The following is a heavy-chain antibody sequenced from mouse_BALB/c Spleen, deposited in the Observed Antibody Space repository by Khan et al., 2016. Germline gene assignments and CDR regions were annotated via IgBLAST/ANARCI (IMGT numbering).Heavy chain of an antibody. J-gene: IGHJ3*01. CDR1: GFSLTSYG. V-gene: IGHV2-9*02. CDR3: AMYGRQRGLRTWFAY. D-gene: IGHD3-2*01. CDR2: IWAGGST. Sequence: QVQLKQSGPGLVAPSQSLSITCTVSGFSLTSYGVHWVRQPPGKGLEWLGVIWAGGSTNYNSALMSRLSISKDNSKSQVFLKTTRLQTDDTAMYYCAMYGRQRGLRTWFAYWGQGTLVTVSA.